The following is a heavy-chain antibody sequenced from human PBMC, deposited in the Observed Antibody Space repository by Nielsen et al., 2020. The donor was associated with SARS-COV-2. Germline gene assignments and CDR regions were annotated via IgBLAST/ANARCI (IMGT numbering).Heavy chain of an antibody. D-gene: IGHD1-26*01. J-gene: IGHJ3*02. Sequence: SETLSLTCTVSGGSISSSSYYWGWIRQPPGKGLEWIGSIYYSGSTYYNPSLKSRVTMSVDTSKNQFSLKLNSLTAADTAVYYCARGGGATGAFDIWGQGTMVTVSS. CDR1: GGSISSSSYY. CDR2: IYYSGST. CDR3: ARGGGATGAFDI. V-gene: IGHV4-39*07.